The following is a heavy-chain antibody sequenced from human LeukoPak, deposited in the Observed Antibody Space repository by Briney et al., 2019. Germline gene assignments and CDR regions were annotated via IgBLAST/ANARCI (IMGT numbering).Heavy chain of an antibody. Sequence: GGSLRLSCAASGFTFSSHGMNWVRQAPGKGLEWVSGITGSGGNRYYADSVKGRFTISRDNAKNSLYLQMNSLRAEDTAVYYCARDKSVGASLFDYWGQGTLVTVSS. V-gene: IGHV3-21*01. CDR1: GFTFSSHG. D-gene: IGHD1-26*01. CDR3: ARDKSVGASLFDY. J-gene: IGHJ4*02. CDR2: ITGSGGNR.